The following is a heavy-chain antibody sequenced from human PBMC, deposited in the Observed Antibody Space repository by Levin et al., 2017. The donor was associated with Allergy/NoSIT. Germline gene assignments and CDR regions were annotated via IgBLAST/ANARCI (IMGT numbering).Heavy chain of an antibody. D-gene: IGHD6-6*01. CDR3: TRHPQLVLGKGVNWFDP. J-gene: IGHJ5*02. CDR2: IRSKANSYAT. CDR1: GFTFSGSA. V-gene: IGHV3-73*01. Sequence: PGGSLRLSCAASGFTFSGSAMHWVRQASGKGLEWVGRIRSKANSYATAYAASVKGRFTISRDDSKNTAYLQMNSLKTEDTAVYYCTRHPQLVLGKGVNWFDPWGQGTLVTVSS.